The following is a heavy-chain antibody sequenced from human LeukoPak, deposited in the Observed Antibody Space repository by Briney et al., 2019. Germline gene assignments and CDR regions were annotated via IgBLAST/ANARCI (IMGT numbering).Heavy chain of an antibody. J-gene: IGHJ6*03. CDR1: GFTFSSFD. CDR3: ARGPPRGKYYYMDV. CDR2: IGTASDT. Sequence: PGGSLRLSCAASGFTFSSFDKHWVRHPTGQGLEWVSTIGTASDTYYPGSVEGRFTLSRDNAKNSLYLQMNSLTAGDTAVYYCARGPPRGKYYYMDVWGKGTTVTVSS. V-gene: IGHV3-13*01. D-gene: IGHD1-1*01.